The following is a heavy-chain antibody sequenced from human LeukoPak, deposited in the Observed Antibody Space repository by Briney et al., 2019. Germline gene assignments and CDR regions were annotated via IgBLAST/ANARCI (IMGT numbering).Heavy chain of an antibody. CDR2: INSDGSST. Sequence: GGSLRLSCAASGFTFSSYWMHWVRQATGRGLVWVSRINSDGSSTSYADSVKGRFTISRDNAKNTLYLQMNSLRAEDTAVYYCARDGDTNYFDYWGQGTLVTVSS. CDR3: ARDGDTNYFDY. CDR1: GFTFSSYW. D-gene: IGHD5-18*01. V-gene: IGHV3-74*01. J-gene: IGHJ4*02.